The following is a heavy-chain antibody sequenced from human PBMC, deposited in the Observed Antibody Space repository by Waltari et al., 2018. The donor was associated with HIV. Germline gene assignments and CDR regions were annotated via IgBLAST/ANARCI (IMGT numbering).Heavy chain of an antibody. CDR2: IYYSGST. Sequence: QVQLQESGPGLVKPSQTLSLTCTVSGGSISSGGYYWSWIRQHPGKGLEWIGYIYYSGSTYYNPSLKSRVTISVDTSKNQFSLKLSSVTAADTAVYYCARIPMDTIFGVVIGSSDAFDIWGQGTMVTVSS. CDR3: ARIPMDTIFGVVIGSSDAFDI. J-gene: IGHJ3*02. D-gene: IGHD3-3*01. CDR1: GGSISSGGYY. V-gene: IGHV4-31*03.